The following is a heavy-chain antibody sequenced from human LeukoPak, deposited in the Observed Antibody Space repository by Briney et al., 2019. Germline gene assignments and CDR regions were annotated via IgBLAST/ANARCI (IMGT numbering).Heavy chain of an antibody. Sequence: PGGSLRLSCEASGFIFSNYGFHWVRQAPGKGLEWVAVFWSDGRQKYYVDSVKGRFTVSRDTSKKTVYLQMNSLRAEDTAVYYCARDDDGSGKYGQLYWGQGTLVTVSS. CDR3: ARDDDGSGKYGQLY. V-gene: IGHV3-33*01. D-gene: IGHD3-10*01. J-gene: IGHJ4*02. CDR2: FWSDGRQK. CDR1: GFIFSNYG.